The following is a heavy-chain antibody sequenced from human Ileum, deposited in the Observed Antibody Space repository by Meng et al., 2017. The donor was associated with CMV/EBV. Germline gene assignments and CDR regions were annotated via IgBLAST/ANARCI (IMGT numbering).Heavy chain of an antibody. CDR3: ARLIVATHFDY. CDR1: GGSISSSSYY. Sequence: LQRQESGPGLVKPSETLSLTCTVSGGSISSSSYYWGWIRQPPGKGLEWIGSIYYSGSTYYNPSLKSRVTISVDTSKNQFSLKLSSVTAADTAVYYCARLIVATHFDYWGQGTLVTVSS. D-gene: IGHD5-12*01. V-gene: IGHV4-39*07. J-gene: IGHJ4*02. CDR2: IYYSGST.